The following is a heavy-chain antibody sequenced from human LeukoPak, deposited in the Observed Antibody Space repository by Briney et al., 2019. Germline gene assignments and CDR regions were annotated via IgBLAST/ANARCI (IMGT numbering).Heavy chain of an antibody. J-gene: IGHJ4*02. CDR2: IVVGSGNT. CDR1: GFTFTSSA. D-gene: IGHD1-26*01. CDR3: AADGGVYSGSYWPLDY. V-gene: IGHV1-58*01. Sequence: ASVKVSCKASGFTFTSSAVQWVRQARGQRLEWIGWIVVGSGNTNYAQKFQERVTITRDMSTSTAYMELSSLRSEDTAVYYCAADGGVYSGSYWPLDYWGQGTLVTVSS.